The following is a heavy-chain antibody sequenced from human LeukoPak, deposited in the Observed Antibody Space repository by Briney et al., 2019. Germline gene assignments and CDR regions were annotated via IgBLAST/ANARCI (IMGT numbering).Heavy chain of an antibody. CDR2: ISAYNGNT. D-gene: IGHD2-15*01. V-gene: IGHV1-18*01. J-gene: IGHJ3*02. CDR1: GYTFTSYG. CDR3: ARVTTPSTIVVVVAAAHDDAFDI. Sequence: GASVKVSCKASGYTFTSYGISWVRQAPGQGLEWMGWISAYNGNTNYAQKLQGRVTMTTDTSTSTAYMELRSLRSDDTAVYYCARVTTPSTIVVVVAAAHDDAFDIWGQGTMVTVSS.